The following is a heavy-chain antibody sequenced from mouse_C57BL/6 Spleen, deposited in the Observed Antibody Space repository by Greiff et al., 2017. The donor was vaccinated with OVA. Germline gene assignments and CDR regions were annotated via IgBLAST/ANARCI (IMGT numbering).Heavy chain of an antibody. D-gene: IGHD1-1*01. V-gene: IGHV1-82*01. CDR2: IYPGDGDT. Sequence: QVQLKQSGPELVKPGASVKISCKASGYAFSSSWMNWVKQRPGKGLEWIGRIYPGDGDTNYNGKFKGKATLTADKSSSTAYMQLSSLTSEDSAVYFCAREGTTVVATDYWGQGTTLTVSS. CDR3: AREGTTVVATDY. J-gene: IGHJ2*01. CDR1: GYAFSSSW.